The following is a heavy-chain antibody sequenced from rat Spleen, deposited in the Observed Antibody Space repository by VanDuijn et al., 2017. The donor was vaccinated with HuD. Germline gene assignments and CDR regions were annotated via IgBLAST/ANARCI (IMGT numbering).Heavy chain of an antibody. CDR1: GFTFSNYD. Sequence: EVQLVESGGGLVQPGRSLKLSCAASGFTFSNYDMAWVRQAPTKGLEWVASISTGGGNTYYRDSVKGRFTITRDNAKSTLYLQMDSLRSEDTATYYCARLQLGIWYFDFWGPGTMVTVSS. CDR2: ISTGGGNT. CDR3: ARLQLGIWYFDF. J-gene: IGHJ1*01. D-gene: IGHD5-1*01. V-gene: IGHV5S23*01.